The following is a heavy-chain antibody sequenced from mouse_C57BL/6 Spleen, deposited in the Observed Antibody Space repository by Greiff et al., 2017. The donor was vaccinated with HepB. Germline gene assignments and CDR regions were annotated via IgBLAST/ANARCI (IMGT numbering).Heavy chain of an antibody. CDR1: GFTFSDYY. CDR2: ISNGGGST. V-gene: IGHV5-12*01. CDR3: AREDYGRGFAY. D-gene: IGHD2-1*01. Sequence: EVQLVESGGGLVQPGGSLKLSCAASGFTFSDYYMYWVRQTPEKRLEWVAYISNGGGSTYYPDTVKGRITISRYNAKNTLYLRMSRLKSEDTAMYYCAREDYGRGFAYWGQGTLVTVSA. J-gene: IGHJ3*01.